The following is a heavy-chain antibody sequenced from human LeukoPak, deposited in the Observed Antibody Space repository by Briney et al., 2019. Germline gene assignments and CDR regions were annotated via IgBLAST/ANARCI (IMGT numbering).Heavy chain of an antibody. CDR1: GFTFSSSA. CDR3: AKIVMVRGVHFDY. V-gene: IGHV3-23*01. D-gene: IGHD3-10*01. CDR2: ISASGGST. Sequence: GGSLRLSCAASGFTFSSSAMSWVRQVPGKGLEWVSGISASGGSTSYADFVRGRFTISRDNSKNTLYLQMNSLRAEDTAVYYCAKIVMVRGVHFDYWGQGTLVTVSS. J-gene: IGHJ4*02.